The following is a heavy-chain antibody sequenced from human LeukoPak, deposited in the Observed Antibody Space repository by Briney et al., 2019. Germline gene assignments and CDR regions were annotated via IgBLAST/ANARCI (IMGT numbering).Heavy chain of an antibody. Sequence: GGSLRLSCAASGFTFSSYGMHWVRQAPGKGLEWVAVISYDGSNKYYADSVKGRFTISRDNSKNTLYLQMNSPRAEDTAVYYCAKDLLITGKLDYWGQGTLVTVSS. D-gene: IGHD1-20*01. V-gene: IGHV3-30*18. CDR3: AKDLLITGKLDY. CDR2: ISYDGSNK. J-gene: IGHJ4*02. CDR1: GFTFSSYG.